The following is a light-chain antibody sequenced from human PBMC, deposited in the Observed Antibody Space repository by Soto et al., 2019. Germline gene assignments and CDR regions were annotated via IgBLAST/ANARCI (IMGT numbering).Light chain of an antibody. J-gene: IGKJ5*01. V-gene: IGKV1-33*01. Sequence: DIQMTQSPSSLSASVRDRFTITCQASQDINNYLNWYQRKPGKAPKLLIFDATNLETGVPSRFSGSGSRTHYSLTISSLQPEDFATYYCHQYDSLPPTLGQGTRLEIK. CDR2: DAT. CDR1: QDINNY. CDR3: HQYDSLPPT.